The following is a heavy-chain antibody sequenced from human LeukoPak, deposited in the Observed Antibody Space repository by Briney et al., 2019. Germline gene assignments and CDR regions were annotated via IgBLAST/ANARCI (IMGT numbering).Heavy chain of an antibody. D-gene: IGHD5-12*01. CDR1: GGSTSSYY. CDR2: INHSGST. CDR3: ARHGYSGYDFDY. Sequence: SETLSLTCTVPGGSTSSYYWRWNHQPPEKDLEWIGEINHSGSTNYNPSLKSRVTISVDTSNNQFSLKLSSVAAADTAVYYWARHGYSGYDFDYWGQGTLVTVSS. J-gene: IGHJ4*02. V-gene: IGHV4-34*01.